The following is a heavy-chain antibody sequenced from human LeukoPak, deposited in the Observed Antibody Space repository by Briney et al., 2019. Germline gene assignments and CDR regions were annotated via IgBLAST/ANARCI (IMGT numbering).Heavy chain of an antibody. CDR3: AGSYYDSSGPFDY. Sequence: GGSLRLSCAASGLTFSSYAMSWVRQAPGKGLEWVSAISGSGGSTYYADSVKGRFTISRDNSKNTLYLQMNSLRAEDTAVYYCAGSYYDSSGPFDYWGQGTLVTVSS. CDR2: ISGSGGST. V-gene: IGHV3-23*01. J-gene: IGHJ4*02. D-gene: IGHD3-22*01. CDR1: GLTFSSYA.